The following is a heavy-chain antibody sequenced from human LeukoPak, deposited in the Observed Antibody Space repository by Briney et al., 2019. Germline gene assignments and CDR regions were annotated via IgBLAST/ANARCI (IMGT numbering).Heavy chain of an antibody. CDR2: INHSGST. D-gene: IGHD3-9*01. CDR3: ARDLTQRDILTGHYRGYYFDY. Sequence: SETLSLTCAVYGGSFSGYYWSWIRQPPGKGLEWIGEINHSGSTNYNPSLRRRVTISVDTSKNQFSLKLTSVTAADTAVYYCARDLTQRDILTGHYRGYYFDYWGQGTLVTVSS. CDR1: GGSFSGYY. V-gene: IGHV4-34*01. J-gene: IGHJ4*02.